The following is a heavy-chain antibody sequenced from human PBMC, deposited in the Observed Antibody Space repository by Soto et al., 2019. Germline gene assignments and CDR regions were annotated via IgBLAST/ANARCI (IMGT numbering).Heavy chain of an antibody. Sequence: EVQLLESGGGLVQPGGSLRLSCAASGFTFSSYAMSWVRQAPGKGLEWVSAISGSGGSTYYADSVKGRFTISRDNSKNTLYLQMNSLRAEDTAVYYCAKNLLTAIRRDDAFDIWGRGTMVTVSS. V-gene: IGHV3-23*01. J-gene: IGHJ3*02. D-gene: IGHD2-21*02. CDR1: GFTFSSYA. CDR3: AKNLLTAIRRDDAFDI. CDR2: ISGSGGST.